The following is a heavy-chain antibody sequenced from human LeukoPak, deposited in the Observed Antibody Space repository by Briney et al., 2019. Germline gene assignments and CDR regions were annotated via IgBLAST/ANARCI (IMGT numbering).Heavy chain of an antibody. J-gene: IGHJ4*02. CDR2: INAYNGKT. Sequence: ASVKVSCKASGYTFTSYGISWVRQAPGQGLEWMGWINAYNGKTNYIQKFQGRVTVTTDTSTSTAYMELTSLRFDDTAVYYCAREEVVMVTGGFDYWGQGTLVTVSS. CDR3: AREEVVMVTGGFDY. V-gene: IGHV1-18*01. CDR1: GYTFTSYG. D-gene: IGHD2-21*02.